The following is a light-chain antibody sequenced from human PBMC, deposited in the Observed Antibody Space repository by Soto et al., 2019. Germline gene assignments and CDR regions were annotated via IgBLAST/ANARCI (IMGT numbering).Light chain of an antibody. Sequence: QSVLTQPASVSGSPGQSITISCTGTSSDVGASIFVSWHQQYPGKAPKLMIYAVSSRPSGLSYRFSGSKSGNTASLTISGLQAEDEADYYCGSYTTNSSYVFGTGTKVTVL. V-gene: IGLV2-14*01. CDR2: AVS. J-gene: IGLJ1*01. CDR3: GSYTTNSSYV. CDR1: SSDVGASIF.